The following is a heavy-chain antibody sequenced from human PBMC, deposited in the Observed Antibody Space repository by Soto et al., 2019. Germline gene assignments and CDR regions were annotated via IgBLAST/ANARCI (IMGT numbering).Heavy chain of an antibody. D-gene: IGHD3-10*01. CDR2: IYYRGNA. Sequence: QLQLQESGPGLVKPSETLSLTCSVSDDSINSDKYYWGWIRQPPGKGLEWIGSIYYRGNAYYNPSPRTRVTISLDRPKSQFSLKLNSVTAADSAVYFCARLEVLASISYYFDFWGPGALVTVAS. V-gene: IGHV4-39*01. CDR1: DDSINSDKYY. J-gene: IGHJ4*02. CDR3: ARLEVLASISYYFDF.